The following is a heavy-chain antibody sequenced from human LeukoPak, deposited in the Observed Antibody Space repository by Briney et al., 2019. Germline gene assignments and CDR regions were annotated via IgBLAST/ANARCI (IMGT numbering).Heavy chain of an antibody. D-gene: IGHD2-21*01. Sequence: PGGSLRLSCVGSGFVFHDYSMNWVRQAPGKGLEWVAAIKQDGSEEYYVDSVKGLFTISRDNAKNSLYLQMNRLRVEDTALYYCASGVAFDYWGQGTLVTVSS. CDR1: GFVFHDYS. J-gene: IGHJ4*02. CDR2: IKQDGSEE. V-gene: IGHV3-7*01. CDR3: ASGVAFDY.